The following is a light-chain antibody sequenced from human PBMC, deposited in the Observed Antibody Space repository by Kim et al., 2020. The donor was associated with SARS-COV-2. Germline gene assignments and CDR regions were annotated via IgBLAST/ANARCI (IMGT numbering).Light chain of an antibody. J-gene: IGLJ1*01. CDR1: SNDVGDYDY. CDR2: DVS. CDR3: CSYARGSAYV. Sequence: QSVLTQPASVSGSPGQSITISCTGTSNDVGDYDYVSWYQQYPGKAPKLIIFDVSNRPSGVSGRFSGSKSGNTASLTISGLQDEDEADYYCCSYARGSAYVFGTGTKVTVL. V-gene: IGLV2-14*03.